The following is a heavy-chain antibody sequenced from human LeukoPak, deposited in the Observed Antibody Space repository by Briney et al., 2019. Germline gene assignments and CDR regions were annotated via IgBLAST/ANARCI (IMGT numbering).Heavy chain of an antibody. V-gene: IGHV1-2*02. CDR3: ARAPVADNYYYYMDV. Sequence: ASVKVSCKVSGYTLTELFMHWVRQAPGKGLEWMGWINPNSGGTNYAQKFQGRVTMTRDTSISTAYMELSRLRSDDTAVYYCARAPVADNYYYYMDVWGKGTTVTVSS. D-gene: IGHD6-19*01. CDR2: INPNSGGT. J-gene: IGHJ6*03. CDR1: GYTLTELF.